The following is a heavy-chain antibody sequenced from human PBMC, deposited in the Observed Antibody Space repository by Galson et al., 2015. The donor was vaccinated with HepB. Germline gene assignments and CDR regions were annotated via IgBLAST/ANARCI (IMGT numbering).Heavy chain of an antibody. V-gene: IGHV3-53*01. CDR1: GFTVSSNY. J-gene: IGHJ6*02. CDR2: IYSGGST. Sequence: SLRLSCAASGFTVSSNYMSWVRQAPGKGLEWVSVIYSGGSTYYADSVKGRFTISRDNSKNTLYLQMNSLRAEDTAVYYCARGTLLRYFDWSLGHGMDVWGQGTTVTVSS. D-gene: IGHD3-9*01. CDR3: ARGTLLRYFDWSLGHGMDV.